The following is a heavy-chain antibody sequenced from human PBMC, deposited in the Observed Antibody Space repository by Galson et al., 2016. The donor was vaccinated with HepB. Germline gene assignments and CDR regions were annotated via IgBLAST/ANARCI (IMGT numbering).Heavy chain of an antibody. CDR2: IKLDGSEK. J-gene: IGHJ4*02. CDR3: SGGSYFDY. CDR1: GFTFTNYG. D-gene: IGHD3-10*01. Sequence: SLRLSCAVSGFTFTNYGMHWVRQAPGKGLEWVANIKLDGSEKNYEDSVKGRFTISRDNAKNSLYLQMNSLRAEDTAVYYCSGGSYFDYWGQGTLVTVSS. V-gene: IGHV3-7*01.